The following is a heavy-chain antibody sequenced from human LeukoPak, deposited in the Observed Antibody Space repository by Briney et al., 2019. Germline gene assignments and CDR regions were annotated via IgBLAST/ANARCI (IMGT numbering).Heavy chain of an antibody. CDR2: IYSGGST. D-gene: IGHD6-13*01. J-gene: IGHJ4*02. CDR1: GFTVSSNY. CDR3: AKRGETQHYFDY. Sequence: GGPLRLSCAASGFTVSSNYMSWVRQAPGKGLEWVSVIYSGGSTYYADSVKGRFTISRDNSKNTLYLQMNSLRAEDTAVYYCAKRGETQHYFDYWGQGTLVTVSS. V-gene: IGHV3-53*01.